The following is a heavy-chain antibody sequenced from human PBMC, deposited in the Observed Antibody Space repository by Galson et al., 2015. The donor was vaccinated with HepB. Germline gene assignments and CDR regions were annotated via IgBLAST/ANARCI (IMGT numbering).Heavy chain of an antibody. CDR2: IIPIFGTA. CDR1: GGTFNNYA. J-gene: IGHJ6*02. CDR3: ARSGGDSSGYYYPFYYCGMDV. V-gene: IGHV1-69*13. D-gene: IGHD3-22*01. Sequence: SVKVSCKASGGTFNNYAISWVRQAPGQGLEWMGGIIPIFGTANIAQKLQGRVTITADESTSTAYMELSSLRSEDTAVYFCARSGGDSSGYYYPFYYCGMDVWGQGTTVTVSS.